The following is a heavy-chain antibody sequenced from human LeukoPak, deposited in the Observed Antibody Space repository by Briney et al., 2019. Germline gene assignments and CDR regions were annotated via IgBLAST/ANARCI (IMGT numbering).Heavy chain of an antibody. V-gene: IGHV1-58*01. CDR2: IVVGSGNT. J-gene: IGHJ4*02. D-gene: IGHD2-2*01. CDR1: GFTFNSSA. CDR3: AAASFGRPLLSDY. Sequence: SVKVSCKASGFTFNSSAVQWVRQARGQRLEWIGWIVVGSGNTNYAQKFQERVTISRDMSTSTAYMELSSLRSEDTAVYYCAAASFGRPLLSDYWGQGTLVTVSS.